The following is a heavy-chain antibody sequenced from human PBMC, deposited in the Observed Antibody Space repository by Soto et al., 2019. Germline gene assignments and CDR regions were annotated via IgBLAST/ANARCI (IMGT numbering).Heavy chain of an antibody. D-gene: IGHD2-2*01. Sequence: QVQLVQSGAEVKKPGASVKVSCKASGYTFTSYGISWVRQAPGQGLEWMGWISAYNGNTNYAQKLQGRVTMTTDTSTSTAYMELRSLRADDTAVYYRARGDIVVVPAAPVRYYYYGMDVWGQGTTVTVSS. CDR2: ISAYNGNT. V-gene: IGHV1-18*01. CDR3: ARGDIVVVPAAPVRYYYYGMDV. J-gene: IGHJ6*02. CDR1: GYTFTSYG.